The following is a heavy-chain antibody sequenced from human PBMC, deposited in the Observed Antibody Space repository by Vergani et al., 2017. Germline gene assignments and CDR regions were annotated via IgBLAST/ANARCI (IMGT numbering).Heavy chain of an antibody. CDR3: AMMSLLLWIGELLYGGEYYFDY. D-gene: IGHD3-10*01. Sequence: EVQLVESGGGLVQPGGSLRLSCAASGFTFSSYWMSWVRQAPGKGLEWVANIKQDGSEKYYVDSVKGRFTISRDNAKNSLYLQMNSLRAEDTAVYYCAMMSLLLWIGELLYGGEYYFDYWGQGTLVTVSS. J-gene: IGHJ4*02. CDR2: IKQDGSEK. CDR1: GFTFSSYW. V-gene: IGHV3-7*01.